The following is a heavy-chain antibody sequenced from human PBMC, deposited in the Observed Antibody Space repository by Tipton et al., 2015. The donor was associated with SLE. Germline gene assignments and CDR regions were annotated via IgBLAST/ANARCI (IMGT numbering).Heavy chain of an antibody. CDR2: LDYSGST. Sequence: TLSLTCTVSGGSIRSSTYYWGLIRQPPGKGLEWIGSLDYSGSTYYNPSLKSRINISVDTSKNQFSLKLSSVTAADTAVYYCARAVGDTSGYLDYWGLGTLVTVSS. V-gene: IGHV4-39*07. CDR1: GGSIRSSTYY. CDR3: ARAVGDTSGYLDY. D-gene: IGHD3-22*01. J-gene: IGHJ4*02.